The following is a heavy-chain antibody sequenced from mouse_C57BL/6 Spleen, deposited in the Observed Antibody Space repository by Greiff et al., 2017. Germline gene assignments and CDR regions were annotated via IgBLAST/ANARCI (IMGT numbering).Heavy chain of an antibody. CDR2: ISYDGSN. Sequence: EVQLQESGPGLVKPSQSLSLTCSVTGYSITSGYYWNWIRQFPGNKLEWMGYISYDGSNNYNPSLKNRISITRDTSKNQFFLKLNSVTTEDTATYYCAREGDYDYDGSPFDYWGQGTTLTVSS. V-gene: IGHV3-6*01. CDR3: AREGDYDYDGSPFDY. D-gene: IGHD2-4*01. CDR1: GYSITSGYY. J-gene: IGHJ2*01.